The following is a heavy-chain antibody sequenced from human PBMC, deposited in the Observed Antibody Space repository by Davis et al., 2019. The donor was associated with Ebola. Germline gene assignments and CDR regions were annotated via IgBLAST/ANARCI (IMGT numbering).Heavy chain of an antibody. CDR1: GFTFSSYG. CDR3: AKDLGGYSGYDQLRSGYFDY. J-gene: IGHJ4*02. V-gene: IGHV3-30*18. Sequence: GESLKISCAASGFTFSSYGMHWVRQAPGKGLEWVAVISYDGSNKYYADSVKGRFTISRDNSKNTLYLQMNSLRAEDTAVYYCAKDLGGYSGYDQLRSGYFDYWGQGTLVTVSS. CDR2: ISYDGSNK. D-gene: IGHD5-12*01.